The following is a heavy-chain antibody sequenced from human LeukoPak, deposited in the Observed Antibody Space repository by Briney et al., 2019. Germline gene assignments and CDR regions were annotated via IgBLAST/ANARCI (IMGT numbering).Heavy chain of an antibody. CDR3: ARERAYSDYEGRSPRIRRRNWFDS. Sequence: SETLSLTCAVYGGSFSGYYWSWIRQPPGKGLEWIGEINHSGSTNYNPSLKSRVTISVDTSKNQFSLKLSSVTAADTAVYYCARERAYSDYEGRSPRIRRRNWFDSWGQGTLVTVSS. CDR2: INHSGST. V-gene: IGHV4-34*01. D-gene: IGHD5-12*01. CDR1: GGSFSGYY. J-gene: IGHJ5*01.